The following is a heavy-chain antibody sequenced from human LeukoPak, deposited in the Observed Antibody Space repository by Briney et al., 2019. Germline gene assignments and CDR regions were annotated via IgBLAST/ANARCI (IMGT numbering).Heavy chain of an antibody. J-gene: IGHJ4*02. V-gene: IGHV3-30*04. Sequence: PGGSLRLSCAASGFTFSSYAMHWVRQGPGKGLERVSVITYDGSNKYYADSVKGRFTISRDNAKNTVYLQMNSLRAEDTAVYYCAREASSGYYSFDYWGQGTLVTVSS. CDR1: GFTFSSYA. D-gene: IGHD3-22*01. CDR2: ITYDGSNK. CDR3: AREASSGYYSFDY.